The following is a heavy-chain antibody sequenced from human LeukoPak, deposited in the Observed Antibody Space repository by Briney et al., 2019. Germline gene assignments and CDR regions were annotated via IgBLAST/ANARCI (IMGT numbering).Heavy chain of an antibody. CDR1: GFTFSSYW. V-gene: IGHV3-74*01. CDR3: ARVPRGVRYSSSWSGYIDY. CDR2: INSDGSSP. D-gene: IGHD6-13*01. J-gene: IGHJ4*02. Sequence: GGSLRLSCAASGFTFSSYWMHWVRQAPGKGLVWVSRINSDGSSPTYEDSVKGRFTISRDNAKNTLYLQMKSLRAEDTAVYYCARVPRGVRYSSSWSGYIDYWGQGTLVTVSS.